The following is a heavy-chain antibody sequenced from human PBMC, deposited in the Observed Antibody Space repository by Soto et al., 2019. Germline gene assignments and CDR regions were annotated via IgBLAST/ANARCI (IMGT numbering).Heavy chain of an antibody. Sequence: TSETLSLTCSVADDSVSRGSHSCTWIRQTPGKGLEWFGSSYYSGTSYFNPALKGRVTISVDTSTNQFSLRLTSVTAADTAVYYCTRRYNWNDYYFDPWGQGTLVTVSS. J-gene: IGHJ5*02. D-gene: IGHD1-20*01. V-gene: IGHV4-39*01. CDR2: SYYSGTS. CDR1: DDSVSRGSHS. CDR3: TRRYNWNDYYFDP.